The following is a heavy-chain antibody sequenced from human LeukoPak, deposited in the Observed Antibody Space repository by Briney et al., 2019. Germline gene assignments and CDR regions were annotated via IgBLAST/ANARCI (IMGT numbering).Heavy chain of an antibody. CDR3: ARVVYSGYDFRGAMDV. V-gene: IGHV4-59*01. Sequence: SETLSLTCAVYGGSFSGYYWSWIRQPPGKGLEWIGYIYYTGGTNHNPSLKSRVTISVDTSKNQFSLKLSSVTAADTAVYYCARVVYSGYDFRGAMDVWGKGTTVTVSS. J-gene: IGHJ6*03. D-gene: IGHD5-12*01. CDR1: GGSFSGYY. CDR2: IYYTGGT.